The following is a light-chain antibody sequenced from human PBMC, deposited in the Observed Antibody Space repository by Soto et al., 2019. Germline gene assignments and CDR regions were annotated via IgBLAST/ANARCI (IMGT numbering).Light chain of an antibody. CDR3: QQYNSWYT. J-gene: IGKJ2*01. Sequence: DIQMTQSPSTLSASVGDRVTITCRASQSISSGLAWYQQKPGKAPKLLIYKASSLESGVPSRFSGSGSGTEFTLTISSLQPDDFATYYCQQYNSWYTFGPGTKVDIK. V-gene: IGKV1-5*03. CDR1: QSISSG. CDR2: KAS.